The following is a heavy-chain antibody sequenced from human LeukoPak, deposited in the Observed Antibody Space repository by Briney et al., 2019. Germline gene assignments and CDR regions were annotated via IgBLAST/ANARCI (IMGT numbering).Heavy chain of an antibody. CDR3: ARDTYYYDSSGYYYLGRYYFDY. D-gene: IGHD3-22*01. CDR1: GFTFSSYS. J-gene: IGHJ4*02. V-gene: IGHV3-21*01. CDR2: ISSSSSYI. Sequence: GSSLRLSCAASGFTFSSYSMNWVRQAPGKGLEWVSSISSSSSYIYYADSVKGRFTISRDNAKNSLYLQMNSLRAEDTAVYYCARDTYYYDSSGYYYLGRYYFDYWGQGTLVTVSS.